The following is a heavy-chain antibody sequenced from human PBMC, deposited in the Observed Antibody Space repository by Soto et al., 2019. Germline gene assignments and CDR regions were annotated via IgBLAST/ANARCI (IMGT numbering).Heavy chain of an antibody. V-gene: IGHV4-59*01. CDR3: ARVWGGAFDF. J-gene: IGHJ3*01. Sequence: QVQLQESGPGLVKPSETLSLTCTVSGGSISSYYWSWIRQPPGKGLEWIGYIYYSGSTNYNPSLKCRVTISVDTSKNEVSLKLSSVTAAVTAVYYCARVWGGAFDFWGQGTMVTVSS. CDR2: IYYSGST. D-gene: IGHD3-10*01. CDR1: GGSISSYY.